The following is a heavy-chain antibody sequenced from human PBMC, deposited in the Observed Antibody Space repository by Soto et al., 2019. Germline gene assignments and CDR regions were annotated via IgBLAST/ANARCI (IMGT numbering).Heavy chain of an antibody. V-gene: IGHV3-33*01. CDR1: VFTFSTYG. CDR2: IWYDGSNK. D-gene: IGHD4-4*01. Sequence: VGSLRRSCSASVFTFSTYGMHWVRQAPGKGLEWLALIWYDGSNKXXADSFKGXXPISRDKSNNXRYLQXNSLRAEDTAVYYCARQVTAGVVDYWGQGALVTVSS. CDR3: ARQVTAGVVDY. J-gene: IGHJ4*02.